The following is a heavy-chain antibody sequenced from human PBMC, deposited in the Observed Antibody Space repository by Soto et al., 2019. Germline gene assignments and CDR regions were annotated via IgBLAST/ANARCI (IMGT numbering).Heavy chain of an antibody. D-gene: IGHD3-10*01. CDR2: ISYDGSNK. V-gene: IGHV3-30-3*01. Sequence: GGSLRLSCAASGFTFSSYAMHWVRQAPGKGLEWVAVISYDGSNKYYADSVKGRFTISRDNSKNTLYLQMNSLRAEDTAVYYCARGPWFGECVAYWGQGTLVTVS. CDR1: GFTFSSYA. CDR3: ARGPWFGECVAY. J-gene: IGHJ4*02.